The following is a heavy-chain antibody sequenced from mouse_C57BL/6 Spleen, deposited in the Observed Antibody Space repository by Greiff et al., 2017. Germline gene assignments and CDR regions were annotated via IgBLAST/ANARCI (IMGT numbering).Heavy chain of an antibody. Sequence: EVQRVESGGDLVKPGGSLKLSCAASGFTFSSYGMSWVRQTPDKRLEWVATISSGGSYTYYPDSVKGRFTISRDNAKNTLYLQMSSRKSEDTAMYYCASPYGSSPWFAYWGQGTLVTVSA. CDR1: GFTFSSYG. CDR3: ASPYGSSPWFAY. V-gene: IGHV5-6*01. D-gene: IGHD1-1*01. CDR2: ISSGGSYT. J-gene: IGHJ3*01.